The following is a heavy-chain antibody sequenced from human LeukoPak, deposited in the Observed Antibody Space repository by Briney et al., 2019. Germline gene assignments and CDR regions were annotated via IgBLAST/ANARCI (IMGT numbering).Heavy chain of an antibody. Sequence: GGSLRLSCAASGFTFSSYGMSWVRQAPGKGLEWVSTIRGSGDITYYADSVKGRFTISRDNSKTTLYLQMNSLRAEDTAVYYCAKGTYGSGTYGSIDYWGQGTLVTVSS. CDR1: GFTFSSYG. J-gene: IGHJ4*02. D-gene: IGHD3-10*01. CDR3: AKGTYGSGTYGSIDY. CDR2: IRGSGDIT. V-gene: IGHV3-23*01.